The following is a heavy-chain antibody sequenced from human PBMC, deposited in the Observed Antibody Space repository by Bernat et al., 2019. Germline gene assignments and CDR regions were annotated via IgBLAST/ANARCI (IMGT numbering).Heavy chain of an antibody. CDR2: ISAYNGNT. J-gene: IGHJ4*02. D-gene: IGHD3-9*01. CDR3: ARVGGPKLRYFDWAGYFDY. Sequence: QVHLVQSGAEVKQPGASVKVSCKASGFTFTSYGFTWVRQAPGQGLERVGWISAYNGNTNYEQKFQGRITVTTDTSTSTVYMELRSLRSDDTAVYYCARVGGPKLRYFDWAGYFDYWGQGSLVTVSA. CDR1: GFTFTSYG. V-gene: IGHV1-18*01.